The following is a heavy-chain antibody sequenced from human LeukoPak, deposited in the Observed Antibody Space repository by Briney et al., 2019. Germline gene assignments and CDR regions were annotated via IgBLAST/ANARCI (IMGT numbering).Heavy chain of an antibody. CDR2: ISPSGGST. Sequence: ASVKVSCKASGYTFTSYYIHWVRQATGQGLEWMGIISPSGGSTTYTQKFQGRVTMTRDTSTSTVYMELSSLRSEDTAVYYCAREPYLQYYGMDVWGQGTTVTVSS. CDR1: GYTFTSYY. CDR3: AREPYLQYYGMDV. J-gene: IGHJ6*02. V-gene: IGHV1-46*01. D-gene: IGHD3-16*01.